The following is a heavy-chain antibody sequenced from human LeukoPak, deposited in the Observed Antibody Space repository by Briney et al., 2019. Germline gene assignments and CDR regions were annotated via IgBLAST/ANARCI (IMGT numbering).Heavy chain of an antibody. V-gene: IGHV3-33*06. D-gene: IGHD3-9*01. J-gene: IGHJ6*02. CDR1: GFTFSSYG. CDR3: AKVTASPSYNYDILTGPWGMDV. Sequence: SGGSLRLSCAASGFTFSSYGMHWVRQAPGKGLEWVAVIWYDGSNKYYADSVKGRFTISRDNSKNTLYLQMNSLRAEDTAVYYCAKVTASPSYNYDILTGPWGMDVWGQGTTVTVSS. CDR2: IWYDGSNK.